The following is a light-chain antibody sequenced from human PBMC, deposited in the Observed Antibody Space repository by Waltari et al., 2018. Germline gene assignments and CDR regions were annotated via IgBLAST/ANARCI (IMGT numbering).Light chain of an antibody. V-gene: IGKV1-17*01. CDR1: QGISNY. CDR2: YAN. Sequence: DIQMSHSPSSLSASVGDRVTITCPASQGISNYLNWDQQKPGKAPKLLIYYANSLTSGVPSRFSGSGSGTEFTLTISSLQPEDFATYYCQQGKSNPWTFGQGTKVEIK. J-gene: IGKJ1*01. CDR3: QQGKSNPWT.